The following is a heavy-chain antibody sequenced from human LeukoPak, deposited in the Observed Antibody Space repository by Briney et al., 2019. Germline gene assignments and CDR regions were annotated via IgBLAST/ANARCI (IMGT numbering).Heavy chain of an antibody. CDR1: GGSISSYY. Sequence: SSETLSLTCTVSGGSISSYYRSWIRQPPGKGLEWIAYISDIGSINYNPSLKSRVTISLDTSKNQFSLKLSSVTAADTAVYYCAGHHPRNTVDFWGQGTLATVSS. D-gene: IGHD2/OR15-2a*01. J-gene: IGHJ4*02. CDR2: ISDIGSI. CDR3: AGHHPRNTVDF. V-gene: IGHV4-59*08.